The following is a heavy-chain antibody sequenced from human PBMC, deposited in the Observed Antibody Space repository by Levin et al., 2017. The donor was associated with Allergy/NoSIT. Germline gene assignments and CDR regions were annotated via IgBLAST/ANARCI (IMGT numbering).Heavy chain of an antibody. J-gene: IGHJ6*02. V-gene: IGHV1-18*01. CDR1: GYTFDTYG. Sequence: GESLKISCKTSGYTFDTYGITWVRQAPGQGLQWMGWISTLNGNTFYAQNLQDRLFLTTDASTATAFMELRSLTSADTAVYYCARDDLLLVPSGLDVWGQGTTVTVSS. CDR2: ISTLNGNT. D-gene: IGHD3-10*01. CDR3: ARDDLLLVPSGLDV.